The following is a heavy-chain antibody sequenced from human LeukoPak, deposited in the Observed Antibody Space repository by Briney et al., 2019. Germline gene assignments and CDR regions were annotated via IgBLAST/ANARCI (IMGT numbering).Heavy chain of an antibody. CDR1: GYTFTDYY. J-gene: IGHJ4*02. V-gene: IGHV1-2*02. CDR2: INPNSGGT. CDR3: VRASYYYDSSGYPGYYFDY. Sequence: ASVTVSCTASGYTFTDYYMHWVRQAPGQGLEWMGWINPNSGGTNYAQKFQGRVTMTRDTSISTAYMELSRLRSDDTAVYYCVRASYYYDSSGYPGYYFDYWGQGTLVTVSS. D-gene: IGHD3-22*01.